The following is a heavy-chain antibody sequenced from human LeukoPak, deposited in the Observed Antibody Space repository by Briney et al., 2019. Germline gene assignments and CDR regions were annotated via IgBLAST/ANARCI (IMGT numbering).Heavy chain of an antibody. Sequence: PSETLSLTCTVSGGSISSYYWSWIRQPPGKGLEWIGSIYYSGSTYYNPSLKSRVTISVDTSKNQFSLKLSSVTAADTAVYYCARLAVAPPGFDYWGQGTLVTVSS. J-gene: IGHJ4*02. CDR2: IYYSGST. CDR3: ARLAVAPPGFDY. V-gene: IGHV4-59*12. CDR1: GGSISSYY. D-gene: IGHD6-19*01.